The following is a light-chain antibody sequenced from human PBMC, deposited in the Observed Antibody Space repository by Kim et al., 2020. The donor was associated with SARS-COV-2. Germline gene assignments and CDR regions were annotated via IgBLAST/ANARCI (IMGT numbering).Light chain of an antibody. CDR3: KSRDSSGNLLV. CDR1: NLRSYS. CDR2: AKN. Sequence: SSELTQDPAVSVALGQTIRITCQGDNLRSYSASCYQQKPGQAPVLVIFAKNNRPSGIPDRFSGSSSGNTASLTITGAQAEDEADYYCKSRDSSGNLLVFGGGTQLTVL. J-gene: IGLJ2*01. V-gene: IGLV3-19*01.